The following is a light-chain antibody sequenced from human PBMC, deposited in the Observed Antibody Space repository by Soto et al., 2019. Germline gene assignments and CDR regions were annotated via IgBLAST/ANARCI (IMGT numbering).Light chain of an antibody. J-gene: IGKJ1*01. Sequence: EIVMTQSPGTLSVSPGARVTLSCRASQSVRSHLAWYQQKPGQAPRLLIYGASTRATDIPARFSGSGSGTEFTLTISSLQSEDFALYYCQQYKTWRTFGQGTKVEIK. V-gene: IGKV3-15*01. CDR1: QSVRSH. CDR2: GAS. CDR3: QQYKTWRT.